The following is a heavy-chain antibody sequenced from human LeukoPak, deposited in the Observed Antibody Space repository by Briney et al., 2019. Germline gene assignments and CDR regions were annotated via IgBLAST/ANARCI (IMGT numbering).Heavy chain of an antibody. V-gene: IGHV3-53*01. J-gene: IGHJ3*02. CDR3: ARCSGYYADAFDI. CDR1: GFTVSSNY. Sequence: PGGSLRLSCAASGFTVSSNYMSWVRQAPGKGLERVSVIYSGGSTYYADSVKGRFTISRDNSKNTLYLQMNSLRAEDTAVYYCARCSGYYADAFDIWGQGTMVTVSS. D-gene: IGHD3-22*01. CDR2: IYSGGST.